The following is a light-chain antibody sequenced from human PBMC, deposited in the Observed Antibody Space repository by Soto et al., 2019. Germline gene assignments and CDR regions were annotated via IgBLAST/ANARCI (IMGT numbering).Light chain of an antibody. Sequence: DIQLTQSPSFLSASVGDRVTITCRASQGISSSLAWYQQKPGKAPNLLIYAASTLQSGVPSRFSGSGSGTEFTLTISSLQPEDFATYYCQQLNSYSWTFGQGTKVEIK. J-gene: IGKJ1*01. CDR3: QQLNSYSWT. V-gene: IGKV1-9*01. CDR2: AAS. CDR1: QGISSS.